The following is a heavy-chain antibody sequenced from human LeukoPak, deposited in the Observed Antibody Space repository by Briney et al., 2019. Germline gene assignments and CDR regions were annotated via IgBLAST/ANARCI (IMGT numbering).Heavy chain of an antibody. J-gene: IGHJ4*02. CDR3: ARDQGFFDS. CDR1: GGSISNYS. V-gene: IGHV4-4*07. CDR2: ISSSGST. Sequence: NPSETLSLTCTVTGGSISNYSWSWIRQPAGKGLEWIGRISSSGSTNYNPSLKSRVTVSVETSKNQFSLELNSVTAADTAVYYCARDQGFFDSWGQGTLVTVSS.